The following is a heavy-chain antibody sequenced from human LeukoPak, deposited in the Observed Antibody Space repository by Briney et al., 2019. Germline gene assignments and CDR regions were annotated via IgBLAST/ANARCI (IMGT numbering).Heavy chain of an antibody. J-gene: IGHJ4*02. D-gene: IGHD3-10*01. Sequence: GGSLRLSCAASGFTFSSYAMHWVRQAPGKGLEGVAVISYDGSNKYYADSVKGRFTISRDNSKNTLYLQMNSLRAEDTAVYYCARDLSGSTTGYFDYWGQRTLVTVSS. CDR1: GFTFSSYA. CDR3: ARDLSGSTTGYFDY. V-gene: IGHV3-30-3*01. CDR2: ISYDGSNK.